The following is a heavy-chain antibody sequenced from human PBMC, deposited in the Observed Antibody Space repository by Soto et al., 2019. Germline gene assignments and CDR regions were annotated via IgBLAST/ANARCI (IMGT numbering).Heavy chain of an antibody. CDR3: AREPTVEYSSSSGDY. Sequence: PSETLSLTCTVSGGSISSGGYYWSWIRQHPGKGLEWIGYIYYSGSTYYNPSLKSRVTISVDTSKNQFSLKLSSVTAADTAVYYCAREPTVEYSSSSGDYWGQGTLVTVSS. CDR1: GGSISSGGYY. CDR2: IYYSGST. D-gene: IGHD6-6*01. J-gene: IGHJ4*02. V-gene: IGHV4-31*03.